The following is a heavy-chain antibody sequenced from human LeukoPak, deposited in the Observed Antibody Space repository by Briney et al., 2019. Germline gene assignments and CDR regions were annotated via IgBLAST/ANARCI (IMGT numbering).Heavy chain of an antibody. CDR3: ARDGHGDSPNYYFDY. D-gene: IGHD4-17*01. Sequence: GGSLRLSCAASGFTFSSYAMHWVRQAPGKGLEWVAVISYDGSNKYYADSVKGRFTISRDNSKNTLYLQMNSLRAEDTAVYYCARDGHGDSPNYYFDYWGQGTLVTVSS. CDR1: GFTFSSYA. CDR2: ISYDGSNK. V-gene: IGHV3-30*04. J-gene: IGHJ4*02.